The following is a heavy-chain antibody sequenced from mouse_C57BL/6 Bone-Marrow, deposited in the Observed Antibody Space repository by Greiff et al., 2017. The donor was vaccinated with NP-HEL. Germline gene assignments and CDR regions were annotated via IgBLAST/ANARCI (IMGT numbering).Heavy chain of an antibody. CDR2: INPNNGGT. V-gene: IGHV1-26*01. CDR1: GYTFTDYY. D-gene: IGHD1-1*01. CDR3: SRYVSTVVARYWYFDV. J-gene: IGHJ1*03. Sequence: EVQLQQSGPELVKPGASVKISCKASGYTFTDYYMNWVKQSPGKSLEWIGDINPNNGGTSYNQKVKGQATLTVDKSSSTAYMELRSLTSEDSAVYYWSRYVSTVVARYWYFDVWGTGTTVTVSS.